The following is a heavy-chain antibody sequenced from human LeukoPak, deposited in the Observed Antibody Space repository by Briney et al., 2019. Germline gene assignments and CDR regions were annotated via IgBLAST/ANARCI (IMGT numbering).Heavy chain of an antibody. V-gene: IGHV3-23*01. CDR2: ISGGST. CDR1: GFTFRNYT. D-gene: IGHD3-3*01. CDR3: AKEVKDTGYYHLDN. J-gene: IGHJ4*02. Sequence: GGSLRLSCAASGFTFRNYTMTWVRQAPGKGLEWVSAISGGSTYYADSVKGRFTISRDNSKNTLYLQMNRLRDEDTALFYCAKEVKDTGYYHLDNWGQGTLVTVSS.